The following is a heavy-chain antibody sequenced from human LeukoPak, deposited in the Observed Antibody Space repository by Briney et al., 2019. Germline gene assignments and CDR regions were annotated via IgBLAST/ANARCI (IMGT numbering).Heavy chain of an antibody. CDR2: ISSSSSYI. J-gene: IGHJ4*02. D-gene: IGHD2-2*01. CDR3: ARGGVVPAASDY. V-gene: IGHV3-21*01. Sequence: GGSLRLSCAASGFTFSSYSMNWVRQAPGKGLEWVSSISSSSSYIYYADSVKGRFTISRDNAKNSLYLQMNSLRAEDTAVYYCARGGVVPAASDYCGQGTLVTVSS. CDR1: GFTFSSYS.